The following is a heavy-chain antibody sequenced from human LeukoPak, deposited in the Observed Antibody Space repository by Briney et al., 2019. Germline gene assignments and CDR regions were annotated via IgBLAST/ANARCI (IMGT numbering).Heavy chain of an antibody. D-gene: IGHD3-9*01. CDR2: IWYDGSNK. Sequence: AGGSLRLSCAASGFTFSSYGMHWVRQAPGKGLEWVAVIWYDGSNKYYADSVKGRFTISRDNSKNTLYLQMNSLRAEDTAVYYCARDPGYYDILTGYYGLDYWGQGTLVTVSS. V-gene: IGHV3-33*08. CDR3: ARDPGYYDILTGYYGLDY. J-gene: IGHJ4*02. CDR1: GFTFSSYG.